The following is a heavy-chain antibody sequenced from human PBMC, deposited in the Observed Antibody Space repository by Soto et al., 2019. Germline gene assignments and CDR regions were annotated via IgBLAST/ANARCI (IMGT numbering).Heavy chain of an antibody. V-gene: IGHV3-53*01. Sequence: PVGSLRLSCAASGFTVSSNYMTWVRQAPRKGLEWVSLLSSSGSTYYADSVKGRFTISRDNSKNTLYLQMNSLSAEDTAFYYCARGDRKYYFDYWGQGTLVTVSS. J-gene: IGHJ4*02. CDR1: GFTVSSNY. CDR2: LSSSGST. D-gene: IGHD3-22*01. CDR3: ARGDRKYYFDY.